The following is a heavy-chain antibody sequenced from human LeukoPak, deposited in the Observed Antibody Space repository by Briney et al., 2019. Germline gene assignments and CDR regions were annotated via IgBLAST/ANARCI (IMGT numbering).Heavy chain of an antibody. CDR2: IYYTGTT. Sequence: SETLSLTCAVSGTPIDAGYWSWFRQAPGKGLQWIGEIYYTGTTNHNPSLKSRVTMSIDVMKDELSLKVTSVTAADTAVYFCAMQSEGWPVSWGQGILVTVSS. J-gene: IGHJ5*02. V-gene: IGHV4-59*08. CDR3: AMQSEGWPVS. CDR1: GTPIDAGY. D-gene: IGHD6-19*01.